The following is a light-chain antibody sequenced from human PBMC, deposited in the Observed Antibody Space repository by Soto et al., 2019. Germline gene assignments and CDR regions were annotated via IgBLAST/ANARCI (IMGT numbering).Light chain of an antibody. J-gene: IGKJ3*01. CDR3: QYYGTSPPIT. CDR1: QSVSSTY. Sequence: EIVLTHSPDLSLSPGERATLSCRASQSVSSTYLAWYQQKPGQAPRLIIYGASSRATGIPDRFSGSGSGTDFTLTISRPEPEDFAAYYCQYYGTSPPITFGPGTKVDIK. CDR2: GAS. V-gene: IGKV3-20*01.